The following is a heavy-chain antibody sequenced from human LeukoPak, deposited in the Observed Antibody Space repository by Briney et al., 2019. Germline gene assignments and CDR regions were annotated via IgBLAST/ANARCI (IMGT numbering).Heavy chain of an antibody. CDR1: GFTFSNSW. J-gene: IGHJ4*02. CDR3: SRNLGGDLDF. Sequence: PGGSLRLSCAASGFTFSNSWMHWVRQAPGKGLERVSRTNRDGSITNYADSVKGRFTISRDNAKNTVYLQMNSLRDEDTAVYYCSRNLGGDLDFWGQGTLVTVSS. CDR2: TNRDGSIT. V-gene: IGHV3-74*01. D-gene: IGHD2-21*02.